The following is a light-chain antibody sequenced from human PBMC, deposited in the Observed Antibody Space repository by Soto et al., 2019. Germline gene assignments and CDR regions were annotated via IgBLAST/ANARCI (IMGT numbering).Light chain of an antibody. J-gene: IGKJ1*01. CDR3: QHYNSYSEA. V-gene: IGKV4-1*01. CDR1: RNLLSNNKNY. Sequence: DIVMTQSPDSLAESLGETVTINCKYSRNLLSNNKNYFAWYQQKPGQPPKLLIYWASTRESGVPSRFSGSGSETEFTLTISSLQTDDFATYYCQHYNSYSEAFGQGTKVELK. CDR2: WAS.